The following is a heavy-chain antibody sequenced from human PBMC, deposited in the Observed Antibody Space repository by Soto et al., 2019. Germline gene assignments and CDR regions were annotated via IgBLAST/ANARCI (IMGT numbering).Heavy chain of an antibody. V-gene: IGHV1-69*13. D-gene: IGHD5-18*01. CDR3: ARDQFDSYGPKGGLDY. CDR2: IIPIFGTA. CDR1: GGTFSSSS. J-gene: IGHJ4*02. Sequence: ASVKVSCKASGGTFSSSSISWVRQAPGQGLEWMGGIIPIFGTANYTQKFQGRVTITADESTSTAYMELRSLRSDDTAVYYCARDQFDSYGPKGGLDYWGQGTLVTVSS.